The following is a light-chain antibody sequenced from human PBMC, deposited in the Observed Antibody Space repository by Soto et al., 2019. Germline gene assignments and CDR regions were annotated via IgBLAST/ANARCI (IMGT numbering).Light chain of an antibody. V-gene: IGKV1-39*01. J-gene: IGKJ1*01. CDR1: QSISNH. CDR3: QQSYSSPPT. Sequence: DIQMSQSPSSLSASVEDRVIITCVASQSISNHINWYQQKPGKAPKLLIFAASSLQSGVPSRFSGSRSGPDFTLTISSLQPEDFATYYCQQSYSSPPTFGQGTKVDNK. CDR2: AAS.